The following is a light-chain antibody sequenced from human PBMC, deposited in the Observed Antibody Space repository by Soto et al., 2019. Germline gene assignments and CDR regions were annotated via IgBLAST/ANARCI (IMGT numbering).Light chain of an antibody. CDR3: AAWDDSLNGWV. Sequence: QSVLTQPPSVSGAPGQRVTISCTGSSSNIGANHDVNWYQQLPGTAPKLLMYANSNRPSGVPDRFSGSKSGTSASLASTGLRAEDEADYYCAAWDDSLNGWVFGGGTKLTAL. CDR2: ANS. CDR1: SSNIGANHD. V-gene: IGLV1-40*01. J-gene: IGLJ3*02.